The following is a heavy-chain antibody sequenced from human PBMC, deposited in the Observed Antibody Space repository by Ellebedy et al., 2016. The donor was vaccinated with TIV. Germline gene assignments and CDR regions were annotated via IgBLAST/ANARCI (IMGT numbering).Heavy chain of an antibody. D-gene: IGHD4-17*01. J-gene: IGHJ4*02. CDR3: ASRPNGDFHFLDY. CDR2: IYSGGAT. CDR1: GFTVSGNY. V-gene: IGHV3-66*01. Sequence: GESLKISCAASGFTVSGNYMSWVRQAPGKGLEWVSIIYSGGATFYADSVKGRFTISRDNSKNTLYLQMNSLRVEDTAVYYCASRPNGDFHFLDYWGQGTLVTVSS.